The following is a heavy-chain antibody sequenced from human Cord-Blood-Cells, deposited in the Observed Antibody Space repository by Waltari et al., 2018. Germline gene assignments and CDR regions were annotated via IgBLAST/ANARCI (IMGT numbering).Heavy chain of an antibody. D-gene: IGHD6-6*01. CDR1: GYHFTGYY. CDR3: VWQLVRDAFDI. Sequence: QVPLVPSGAEVKKPGASGKVSCKASGYHFTGYYMHWVRQAPGQGLEWMGWINPNSGGTNYAQKFQGRVTMTRDTSISTAYMELSRLRSDDTAVYYCVWQLVRDAFDIWGQGTMVTVSS. V-gene: IGHV1-2*02. CDR2: INPNSGGT. J-gene: IGHJ3*02.